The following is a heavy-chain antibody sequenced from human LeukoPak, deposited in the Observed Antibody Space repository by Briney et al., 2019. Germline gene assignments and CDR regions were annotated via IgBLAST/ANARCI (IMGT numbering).Heavy chain of an antibody. V-gene: IGHV1-2*02. J-gene: IGHJ5*01. CDR2: INPNSGGT. CDR1: GYTFTGYY. D-gene: IGHD6-13*01. Sequence: ASVKVSCKASGYTFTGYYMHWVRQAPGQGLEWMGWINPNSGGTNYAQKFQGRVTMTRDTSISTAYMELSRLRSDDTAVYYCAREEYSSSSGLDSWGQGTQVTVSS. CDR3: AREEYSSSSGLDS.